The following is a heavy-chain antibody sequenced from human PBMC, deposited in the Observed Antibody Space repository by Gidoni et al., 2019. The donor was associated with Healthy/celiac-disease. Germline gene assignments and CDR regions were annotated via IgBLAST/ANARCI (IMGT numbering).Heavy chain of an antibody. CDR2: IDPGDSDT. Sequence: EVHLVQPGAEVKKPGESLQISCKGYGYSFTSYWIGWVRQMPGKGLECMGIIDPGDSDTRYSPSFQGQVTISADKSISTAYLQWSSLKASDTAMYYCARHRPYSSSSVYGMDVWGQGTTVTVSS. J-gene: IGHJ6*02. CDR1: GYSFTSYW. D-gene: IGHD6-6*01. CDR3: ARHRPYSSSSVYGMDV. V-gene: IGHV5-51*01.